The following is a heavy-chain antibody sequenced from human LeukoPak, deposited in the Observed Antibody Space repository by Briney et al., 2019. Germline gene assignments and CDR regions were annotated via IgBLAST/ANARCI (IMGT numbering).Heavy chain of an antibody. J-gene: IGHJ4*02. V-gene: IGHV4-59*01. CDR3: ARGNPTYYGDYLYYSDY. D-gene: IGHD4-17*01. Sequence: PSETLSLTCTVSGGSISSYYWSWIRQPPGKGLEWIGYIYYSGSTNYNPSLKSRVTISVDTSKNQFSLKLSSVTAEDTAVYYCARGNPTYYGDYLYYSDYWGQGTLVTVSS. CDR1: GGSISSYY. CDR2: IYYSGST.